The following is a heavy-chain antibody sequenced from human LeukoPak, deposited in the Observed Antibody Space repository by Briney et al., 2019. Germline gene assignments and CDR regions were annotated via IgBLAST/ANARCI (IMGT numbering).Heavy chain of an antibody. CDR3: ARGRGHCSSNACYPRQDGFDI. CDR2: IIPYNGNT. CDR1: GYTFTSNV. Sequence: ASVKVSCKTSGYTFTSNVIHWVRQAPGQGLEWIGWIIPYNGNTNYAQKLQGRVTVTTDTSTSTVYMELRSLRSDDTAVYYCARGRGHCSSNACYPRQDGFDIWGQGTKVTVSS. D-gene: IGHD2-2*01. J-gene: IGHJ3*02. V-gene: IGHV1-18*01.